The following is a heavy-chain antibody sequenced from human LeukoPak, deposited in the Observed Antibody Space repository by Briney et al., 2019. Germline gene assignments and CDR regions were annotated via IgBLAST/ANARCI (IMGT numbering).Heavy chain of an antibody. CDR1: GGSFRGYY. J-gene: IGHJ4*02. D-gene: IGHD5-18*01. Sequence: KPSETLSLTCAVYGGSFRGYYWSWIRQPPGKGLEWIGEINHSGSTNYNPSLKSRVTISVDTSKNQFSLKLSSVTAADTAVYYCASRTDGWLQLFWGQGTLVTVSS. V-gene: IGHV4-34*01. CDR3: ASRTDGWLQLF. CDR2: INHSGST.